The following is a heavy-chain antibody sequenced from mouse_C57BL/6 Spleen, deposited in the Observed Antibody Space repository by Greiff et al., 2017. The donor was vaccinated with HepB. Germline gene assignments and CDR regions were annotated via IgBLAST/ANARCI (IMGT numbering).Heavy chain of an antibody. D-gene: IGHD1-1*01. CDR2: IYPGDGDT. V-gene: IGHV1-82*01. CDR3: ARGDYYGSSRYFDV. CDR1: GYAFSSSW. Sequence: VQVVESGPELVKPGASVKISCKASGYAFSSSWMNWVKQRPGKGLEWIGRIYPGDGDTNYNGKFKGKATLTADKSSSTAYMQLSSLTSEDSAVYFCARGDYYGSSRYFDVWGTGTTVTVSS. J-gene: IGHJ1*03.